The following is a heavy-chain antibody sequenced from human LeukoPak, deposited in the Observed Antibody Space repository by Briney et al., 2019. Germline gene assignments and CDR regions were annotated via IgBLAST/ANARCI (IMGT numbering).Heavy chain of an antibody. V-gene: IGHV3-33*01. CDR2: IWYDGSNK. J-gene: IGHJ3*02. Sequence: GGSLRLSCAASGFTFSSYGMHWVRQAPGKGLEWVAVIWYDGSNKYYADSVKGRFTISRDNSKNTLYLQMNSLRAEDTAVYYCARETDSSGYSHIPDAFDIWGQGTMVTVSS. D-gene: IGHD3-22*01. CDR1: GFTFSSYG. CDR3: ARETDSSGYSHIPDAFDI.